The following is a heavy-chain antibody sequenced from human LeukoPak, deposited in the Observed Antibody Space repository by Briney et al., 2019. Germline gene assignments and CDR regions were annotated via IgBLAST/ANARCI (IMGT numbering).Heavy chain of an antibody. J-gene: IGHJ5*02. V-gene: IGHV3-30*18. CDR2: ISYDGSNK. CDR1: GFTFSSYG. Sequence: GGSLRLSCAASGFTFSSYGMHWVRQAPGKGLEWVAVISYDGSNKYYADSVKGRFTISRDNSKNTLYLQMNSLRAEDTAVYYCAKDLSDGGIAAAGTTWGQGTLVTVSS. D-gene: IGHD6-13*01. CDR3: AKDLSDGGIAAAGTT.